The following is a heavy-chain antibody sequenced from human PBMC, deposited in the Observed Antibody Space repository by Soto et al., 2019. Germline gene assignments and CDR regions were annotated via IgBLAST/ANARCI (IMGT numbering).Heavy chain of an antibody. D-gene: IGHD3-3*01. CDR1: GFTFSSAW. V-gene: IGHV3-15*07. Sequence: EVRLVESGGGLVKPGESLRLYCAASGFTFSSAWMNWVRQAPGKGLEWVGRIKKITDGGTTDYAAPVKGRFSISRDDSKNMLYLQMDNLKTEDTAVYYCTPFWSGDYWGRGTLVTVSS. CDR3: TPFWSGDY. J-gene: IGHJ4*02. CDR2: IKKITDGGTT.